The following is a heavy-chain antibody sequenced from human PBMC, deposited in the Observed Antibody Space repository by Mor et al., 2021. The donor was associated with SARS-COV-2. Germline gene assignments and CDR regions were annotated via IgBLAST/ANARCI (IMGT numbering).Heavy chain of an antibody. CDR3: AREMGTTYYVDY. CDR2: INPSGGTT. V-gene: IGHV1-46*01. Sequence: GIINPSGGTTRHAQKFQGRVTMTKDTSTSTVYMELSSLRSEDTAVYYCAREMGTTYYVDYWGQGTLVT. J-gene: IGHJ4*02. D-gene: IGHD1-26*01.